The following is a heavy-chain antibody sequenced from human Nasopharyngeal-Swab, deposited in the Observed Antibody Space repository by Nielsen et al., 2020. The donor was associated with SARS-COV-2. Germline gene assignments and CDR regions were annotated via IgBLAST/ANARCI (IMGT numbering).Heavy chain of an antibody. V-gene: IGHV3-21*01. J-gene: IGHJ4*02. CDR3: ARGSSSSWYILDY. CDR2: ISSSSSYI. Sequence: GSLRLSCAASGFTFSSYSMNWVRQAPGKGLEWVSSISSSSSYIYYADSVKGRFTISRDNAKNSLYLQMNSLRAEDTAVYYCARGSSSSWYILDYWGQGTLVTVSS. CDR1: GFTFSSYS. D-gene: IGHD6-13*01.